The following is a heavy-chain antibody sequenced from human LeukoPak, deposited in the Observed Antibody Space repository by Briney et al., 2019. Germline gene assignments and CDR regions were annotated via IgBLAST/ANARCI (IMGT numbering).Heavy chain of an antibody. J-gene: IGHJ4*02. D-gene: IGHD3-22*01. CDR1: GFTFSSYA. V-gene: IGHV3-30-3*01. Sequence: PGGSLRLSCAASGFTFSSYAMHWVRQAPGKGLEWVAVISYDGSNKYYADSVKGRFTISRDNSKNTLYLQKNSLRAEDTAVYYCARSRGEDYYDSSGHFDYWGQGTLVTVSS. CDR2: ISYDGSNK. CDR3: ARSRGEDYYDSSGHFDY.